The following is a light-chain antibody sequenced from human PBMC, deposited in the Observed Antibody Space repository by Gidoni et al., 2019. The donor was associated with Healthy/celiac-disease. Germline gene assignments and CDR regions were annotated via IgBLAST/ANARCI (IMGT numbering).Light chain of an antibody. V-gene: IGKV3-20*01. CDR1: QSVSSSY. CDR2: GAS. J-gene: IGKJ1*01. Sequence: EIVLTQSPGTLSLSPGERATLSCRASQSVSSSYLAWYQQKPGQAPRLLIYGASSRATGIPGFSGSGSGTDFTLTISRLEPEDFAVYYCQQYGSSLWTFGQGTKVEIK. CDR3: QQYGSSLWT.